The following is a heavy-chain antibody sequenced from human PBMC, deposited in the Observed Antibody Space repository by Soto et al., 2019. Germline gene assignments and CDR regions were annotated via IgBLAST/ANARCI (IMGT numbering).Heavy chain of an antibody. J-gene: IGHJ3*02. Sequence: QVQLVESGGGVVQPGRSLRLSCAASGFTFSNYGMHWVRQAPGKGLEWLAVIINDGSDEKYRDSVKGRVTISRDNSKNTLYLQINSLRVEDTAVYYCARDDDRPDNGLDMWGQGTVVTVSS. CDR2: IINDGSDE. D-gene: IGHD2-8*01. CDR3: ARDDDRPDNGLDM. CDR1: GFTFSNYG. V-gene: IGHV3-33*05.